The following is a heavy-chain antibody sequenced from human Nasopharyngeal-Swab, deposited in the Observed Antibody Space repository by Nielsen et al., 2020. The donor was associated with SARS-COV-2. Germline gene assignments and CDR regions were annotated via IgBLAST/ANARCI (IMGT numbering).Heavy chain of an antibody. J-gene: IGHJ4*02. V-gene: IGHV3-74*01. CDR1: GFTISRYW. D-gene: IGHD5-24*01. Sequence: GGSLRLSCAASGFTISRYWMLCARHAPGKGLVWVSRLHSDGSGTTYADSVRGRFTISRDNAKNTLYLQMNSLRAEDTAVYYCARGGDGYSMDYWGQGTLVAVSS. CDR2: LHSDGSGT. CDR3: ARGGDGYSMDY.